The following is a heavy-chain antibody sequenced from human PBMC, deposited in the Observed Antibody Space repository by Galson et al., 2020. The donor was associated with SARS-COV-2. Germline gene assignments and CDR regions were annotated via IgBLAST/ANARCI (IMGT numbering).Heavy chain of an antibody. CDR2: ISYDGSNK. Sequence: GESLKISCAASGFTFSSYGMHWARQAPGKGLEWVAVISYDGSNKYYADSVKGRFTISRDNSKNTLYLQMNSLRAEDTAVYYCAGSEGERLSYYYYGMDVWGQGTTVTVSS. J-gene: IGHJ6*02. D-gene: IGHD1-26*01. CDR3: AGSEGERLSYYYYGMDV. V-gene: IGHV3-30*03. CDR1: GFTFSSYG.